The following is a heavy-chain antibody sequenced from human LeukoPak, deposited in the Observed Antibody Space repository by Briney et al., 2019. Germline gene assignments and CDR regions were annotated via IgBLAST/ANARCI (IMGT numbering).Heavy chain of an antibody. J-gene: IGHJ4*02. V-gene: IGHV4-4*07. CDR1: GGSISSYY. CDR3: ARDRAYGAYTDYFDY. CDR2: IYTSGST. Sequence: SETLSLTCTVSGGSISSYYWSWIWQPAGKGLEWIGRIYTSGSTNYNPSLKSRVTMSVDTSKNQFSLKLSSVTAADMAVYYCARDRAYGAYTDYFDYWGQGTLVTVSS. D-gene: IGHD4-17*01.